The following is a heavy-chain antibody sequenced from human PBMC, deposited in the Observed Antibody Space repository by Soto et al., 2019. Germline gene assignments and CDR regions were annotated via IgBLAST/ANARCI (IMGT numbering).Heavy chain of an antibody. V-gene: IGHV3-11*05. Sequence: LSLSCAVSGVSLRDYYMTWVRQAPGKGLELLSYISPGSDIRKYADSVECRFTISSDNAKNLLYLHMNSLRAEDTAVYYCTRDTRITHXWGQATLLTVSX. D-gene: IGHD3-16*01. J-gene: IGHJ4*02. CDR1: GVSLRDYY. CDR3: TRDTRITHX. CDR2: ISPGSDIR.